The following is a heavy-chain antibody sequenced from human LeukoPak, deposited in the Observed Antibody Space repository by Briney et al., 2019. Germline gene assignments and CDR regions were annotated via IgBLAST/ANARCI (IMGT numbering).Heavy chain of an antibody. Sequence: SETLSLTCAVYGGSFSGYYWSWIRQPPGKGLEWIGEINHSRSTNYNPSLKSRVTISVDTSKNQFSLKLSSVTAADTAVYYCARGRMILEWLRGYYMDVWGKGTTVTVSS. V-gene: IGHV4-34*01. CDR2: INHSRST. CDR3: ARGRMILEWLRGYYMDV. D-gene: IGHD3-3*01. CDR1: GGSFSGYY. J-gene: IGHJ6*03.